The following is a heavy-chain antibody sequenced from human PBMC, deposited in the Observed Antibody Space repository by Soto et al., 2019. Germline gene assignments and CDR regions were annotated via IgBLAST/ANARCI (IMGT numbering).Heavy chain of an antibody. V-gene: IGHV4-31*03. D-gene: IGHD4-17*01. CDR1: GGSISSGGYY. CDR3: ARAPNLYGDYGEFWFDP. CDR2: IYYSGST. J-gene: IGHJ5*02. Sequence: SETLSLTCTVSGGSISSGGYYWSWIRQHPRKGLEWIGYIYYSGSTYYNPSLKSRVTISVDTSKNQFSLKLSSVTAADTAVYYCARAPNLYGDYGEFWFDPWGQGTLVTVSS.